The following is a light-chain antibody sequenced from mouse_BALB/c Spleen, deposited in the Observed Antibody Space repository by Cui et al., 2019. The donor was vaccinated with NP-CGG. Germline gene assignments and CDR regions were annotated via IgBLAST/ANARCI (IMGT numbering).Light chain of an antibody. Sequence: QPFWPQDSALTTSPGETVTLTCRSSTGAVTTSNYANWVQEKPDHLFTGLIGGTNNRPPGVPARLSGSLIGDKAALTITGAQTEDEAIYFCALWYSNHWVFGGGTKLTVL. CDR3: ALWYSNHWV. J-gene: IGLJ1*01. CDR1: TGAVTTSNY. V-gene: IGLV1*01. CDR2: GTN.